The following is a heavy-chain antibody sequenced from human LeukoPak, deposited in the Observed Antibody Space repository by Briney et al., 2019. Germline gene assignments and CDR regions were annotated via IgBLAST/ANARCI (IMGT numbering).Heavy chain of an antibody. D-gene: IGHD1-26*01. J-gene: IGHJ6*02. V-gene: IGHV3-30*18. CDR3: AKASRYSGSYYGYYYYGMDV. CDR1: GFTFSTYS. CDR2: ISYDGSNK. Sequence: GGSLRLSCAASGFTFSTYSMYWVRQAPGKGLEWVAVISYDGSNKYYADSVKGRFTISRDNSKNTLYLQMNSLRAEDTAVYYCAKASRYSGSYYGYYYYGMDVWGQGTTVTVSS.